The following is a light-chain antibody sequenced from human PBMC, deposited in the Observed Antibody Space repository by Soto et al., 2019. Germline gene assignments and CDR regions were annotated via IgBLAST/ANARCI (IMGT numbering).Light chain of an antibody. J-gene: IGKJ2*01. CDR2: AAS. CDR3: LQHKDYPYT. CDR1: QDIRSD. Sequence: DIQMTQSPASLSASVGDRVTITCRASQDIRSDLGWYQQKPGKAPKRLIYAASRLQSGVPSRFSAGGSGTEFILTISSLQPEDFATYYCLQHKDYPYTFGQGTKVDIK. V-gene: IGKV1-17*01.